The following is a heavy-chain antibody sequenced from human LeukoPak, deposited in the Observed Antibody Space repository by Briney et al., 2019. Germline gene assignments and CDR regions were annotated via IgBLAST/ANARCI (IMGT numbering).Heavy chain of an antibody. CDR1: GFTVSSNY. V-gene: IGHV3-53*01. Sequence: GGSLRLSCAASGFTVSSNYMSWVRQAPGKGLEWVSVIYSGGSTYYADSVKGRFTISRDNAKNTLYLQMNSLRAEDTAVYYCLRDLNWSLDQWGQGTLVTVSS. D-gene: IGHD1-20*01. CDR2: IYSGGST. CDR3: LRDLNWSLDQ. J-gene: IGHJ4*02.